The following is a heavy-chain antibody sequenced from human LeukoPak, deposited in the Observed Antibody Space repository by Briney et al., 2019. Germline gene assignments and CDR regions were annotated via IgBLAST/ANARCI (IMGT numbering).Heavy chain of an antibody. V-gene: IGHV3-74*01. CDR2: ISSDGSIT. D-gene: IGHD2-2*01. CDR1: GFIFSTYR. Sequence: PGGSLRLSCAASGFIFSTYRMHWVRQAPGKVLVWVSCISSDGSITGYADSVKGRFTMSRDNAKNSLYLQMNSLRAEDTAVYYCARDRYCSSTSCYAFDYWGQGTLVTVSS. J-gene: IGHJ4*02. CDR3: ARDRYCSSTSCYAFDY.